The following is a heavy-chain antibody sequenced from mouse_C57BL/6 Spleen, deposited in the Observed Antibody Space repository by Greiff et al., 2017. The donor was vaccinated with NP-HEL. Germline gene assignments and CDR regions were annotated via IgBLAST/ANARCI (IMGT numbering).Heavy chain of an antibody. V-gene: IGHV1-9*01. CDR2: ILPGSGST. Sequence: QVQLQQSGAELMKPGASVTLSCKATGYTFPGYWIEWVKQRPGHGLEWIGEILPGSGSTNYNETFKGTATFTADTSSNTDYMQLSSLTTEDSAIDYCARPPIPGSSYWFAYWGQGTLVTVSA. J-gene: IGHJ3*01. D-gene: IGHD1-1*01. CDR3: ARPPIPGSSYWFAY. CDR1: GYTFPGYW.